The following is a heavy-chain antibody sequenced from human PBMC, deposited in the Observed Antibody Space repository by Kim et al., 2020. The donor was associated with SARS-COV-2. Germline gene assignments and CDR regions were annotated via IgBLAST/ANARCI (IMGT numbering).Heavy chain of an antibody. Sequence: NQYYADSVKGRFTISRDNSKNTLDLQMNSLRAEDTAVYYCARDYNTWFDPWGQGTLVTVSS. V-gene: IGHV3-33*01. D-gene: IGHD1-1*01. CDR3: ARDYNTWFDP. CDR2: NQ. J-gene: IGHJ5*02.